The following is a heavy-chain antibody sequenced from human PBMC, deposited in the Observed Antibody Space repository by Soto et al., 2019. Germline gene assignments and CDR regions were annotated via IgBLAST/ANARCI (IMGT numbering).Heavy chain of an antibody. CDR1: GFTFSTYA. CDR2: ISGSPSST. D-gene: IGHD3-22*01. Sequence: GGSLRLSCAASGFTFSTYAMSWVRQTPGKGLEWVSSISGSPSSTYYADSVKGRFTISRDNSKKTLFLQMRSLRAEDTAAYYFEKXRYDSSGDRYYFDHWGQGTPLTVSS. J-gene: IGHJ4*02. V-gene: IGHV3-23*01. CDR3: EKXRYDSSGDRYYFDH.